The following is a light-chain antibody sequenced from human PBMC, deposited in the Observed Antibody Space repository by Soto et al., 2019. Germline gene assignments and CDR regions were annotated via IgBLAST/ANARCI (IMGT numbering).Light chain of an antibody. V-gene: IGKV1-33*01. CDR1: QDIRNY. CDR2: DAS. J-gene: IGKJ2*01. Sequence: DIQMTQSPSSLSASVGDRVTITCQASQDIRNYLNWYQQKPGKAPKLLIYDASNLETGVPSRFSGSGSVTHFTFTISSLQPEDIATYYCQQYNSYSYTFGQGTKLEIK. CDR3: QQYNSYSYT.